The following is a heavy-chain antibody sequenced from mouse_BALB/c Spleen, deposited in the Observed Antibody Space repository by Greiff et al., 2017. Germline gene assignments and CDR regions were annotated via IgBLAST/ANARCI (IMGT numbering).Heavy chain of an antibody. V-gene: IGHV1-4*01. D-gene: IGHD4-1*01. CDR2: INPSSGYT. CDR1: GYTFTSYT. CDR3: ARLTGTG. Sequence: VQLQQSGAELARPGASVKMSCKASGYTFTSYTMHWVKQRPGPGLEWIGCINPSSGYTNYNQKFKDKPTLTADKSSSTAYMQLSSLTSEDSAVYDCARLTGTGWGQGTTLTVSS. J-gene: IGHJ2*01.